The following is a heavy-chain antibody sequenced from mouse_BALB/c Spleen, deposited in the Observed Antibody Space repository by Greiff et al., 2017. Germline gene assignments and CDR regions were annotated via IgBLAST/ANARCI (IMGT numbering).Heavy chain of an antibody. J-gene: IGHJ3*01. CDR1: GFTFSSFG. Sequence: EVKLVESGGGLVQPGGSRKLSCAASGFTFSSFGMHWVRQAPEKGLEWVAYISSGSSTIYYADTVKGRSTISRDNPKNTLFLQMTSLRSEDTAMYYCARGDGNFSWFAYWGQGTLVTVSA. CDR3: ARGDGNFSWFAY. V-gene: IGHV5-17*02. D-gene: IGHD2-1*01. CDR2: ISSGSSTI.